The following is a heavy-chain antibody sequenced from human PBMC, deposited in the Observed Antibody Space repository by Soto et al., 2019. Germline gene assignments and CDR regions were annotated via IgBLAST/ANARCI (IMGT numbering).Heavy chain of an antibody. CDR3: ARGRRSSSWAKNYYYYGMDV. Sequence: GGSLRLSCAASGFTFSSYSMNWVRQAPGKGLEWFSYISSSSSTIYYADSVKGRFTISRDNAKNSLYLQMNSLRAEDTAVYYCARGRRSSSWAKNYYYYGMDVWGQGTTVTVSS. D-gene: IGHD6-13*01. CDR2: ISSSSSTI. CDR1: GFTFSSYS. V-gene: IGHV3-48*01. J-gene: IGHJ6*02.